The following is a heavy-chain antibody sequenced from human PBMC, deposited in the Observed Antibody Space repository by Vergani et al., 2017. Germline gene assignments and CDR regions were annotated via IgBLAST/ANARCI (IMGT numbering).Heavy chain of an antibody. Sequence: QVQLVESGGGVVQPGRSLRVSCAGSGFTFTNYDMHWVRQAPGKGLEWVAVISIDGSITQYGDSVKDRVTLTRDKSKNTLYLQMTSLRGDDTAVYYCGRYAYKITPDVGDIWGQGTMFTVSS. CDR2: ISIDGSIT. CDR3: GRYAYKITPDVGDI. D-gene: IGHD5-24*01. J-gene: IGHJ3*02. CDR1: GFTFTNYD. V-gene: IGHV3-30*03.